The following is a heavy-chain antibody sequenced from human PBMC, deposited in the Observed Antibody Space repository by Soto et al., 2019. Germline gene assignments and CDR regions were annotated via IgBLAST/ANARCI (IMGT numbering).Heavy chain of an antibody. V-gene: IGHV4-59*01. CDR2: IYYNGNT. J-gene: IGHJ4*02. CDR1: GDSISSFY. CDR3: ATCFGERIAY. Sequence: PSETLSLTCTVSGDSISSFYWSWIRQPPGKGLEWIGYIYYNGNTNYNPSLKNRVTMSVDTSKNQFSLNLSSVTAADTAVYYCATCFGERIAYWGQGTLVTVSS. D-gene: IGHD3-10*01.